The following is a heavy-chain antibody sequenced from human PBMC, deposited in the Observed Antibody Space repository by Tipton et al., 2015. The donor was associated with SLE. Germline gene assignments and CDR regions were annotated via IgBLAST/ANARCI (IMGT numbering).Heavy chain of an antibody. J-gene: IGHJ4*01. CDR3: ARDFARGSGYVY. D-gene: IGHD3-9*01. V-gene: IGHV4-4*02. Sequence: TLSLTCAVSGGSISSSNWWSWVRQPPGKGLEWIGEIYHSGSTNYNPSLKSRVSMSVDTSRNQFSLRLSSVTAADTAVYYCARDFARGSGYVYWGHGILVTVSS. CDR2: IYHSGST. CDR1: GGSISSSNW.